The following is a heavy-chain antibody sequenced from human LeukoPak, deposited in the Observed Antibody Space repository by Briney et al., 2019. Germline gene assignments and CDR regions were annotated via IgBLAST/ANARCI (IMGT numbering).Heavy chain of an antibody. J-gene: IGHJ4*02. Sequence: PGGSLRLSCAASGFTFSSYSMNWVRQAPGKGLEWVSSISSSSSYIYYADSVKGRFTISRDNAKNSLYLQMNSLRAEDTAVYYCARVHCGGDCYPIWGQGTLVTVSS. D-gene: IGHD2-21*02. CDR1: GFTFSSYS. CDR3: ARVHCGGDCYPI. CDR2: ISSSSSYI. V-gene: IGHV3-21*01.